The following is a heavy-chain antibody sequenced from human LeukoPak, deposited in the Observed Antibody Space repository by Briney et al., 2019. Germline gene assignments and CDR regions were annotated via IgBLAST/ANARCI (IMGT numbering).Heavy chain of an antibody. D-gene: IGHD6-6*01. CDR1: GFTFSDYY. J-gene: IGHJ6*03. V-gene: IGHV3-11*04. CDR3: ARDRLSSSSGGIYYYYMDV. CDR2: ISSSGSTI. Sequence: GGSLILSCAASGFTFSDYYMSWIRQAPGKGLEWVSYISSSGSTIYYADSVKGRFTISRDNAKNPLYLQMNSLRAEDTAVYYCARDRLSSSSGGIYYYYMDVWGKGTTVTVSS.